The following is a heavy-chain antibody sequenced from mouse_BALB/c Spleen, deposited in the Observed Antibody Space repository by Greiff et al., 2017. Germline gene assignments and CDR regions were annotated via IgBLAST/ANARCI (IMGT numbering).Heavy chain of an antibody. Sequence: VKLQESGAELAKPGASVKMSCKASGYTFTSYWMHWVKQRPGQGLEWIGYINPSTGYTEYNQKFKDKATLTADKSSSTAYMQLSSLTSEDSAVYYCARSATGWFAYWGQGTLVTVSA. V-gene: IGHV1-7*01. CDR2: INPSTGYT. CDR3: ARSATGWFAY. D-gene: IGHD4-1*02. CDR1: GYTFTSYW. J-gene: IGHJ3*01.